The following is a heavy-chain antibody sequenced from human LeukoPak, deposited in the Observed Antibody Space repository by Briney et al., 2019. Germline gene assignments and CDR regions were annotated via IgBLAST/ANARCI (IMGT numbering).Heavy chain of an antibody. CDR2: INHSGST. J-gene: IGHJ6*03. V-gene: IGHV4-34*01. CDR3: ARRAAGIPWYYYYMDV. Sequence: SETLSLTCAVYGGSFSGYYWSWIRQPPGKGLEWIGEINHSGSTNYNPSLKSRVTISVDTSKNQFSLKLSSVTAADTAVYYCARRAAGIPWYYYYMDVWGKGTTVTVSS. D-gene: IGHD6-13*01. CDR1: GGSFSGYY.